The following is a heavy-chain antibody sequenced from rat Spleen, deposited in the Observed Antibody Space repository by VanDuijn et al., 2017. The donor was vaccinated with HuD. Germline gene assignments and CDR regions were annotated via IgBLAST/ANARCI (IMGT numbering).Heavy chain of an antibody. V-gene: IGHV5-29*01. D-gene: IGHD1-6*01. CDR3: ARIYGLSYYFDY. CDR2: ISYDGSST. Sequence: EVQLVESGGGLVQPGRSMKFSCTASGFTFSNYGMAWVRQAPKKGLEWVATISYDGSSTNYRDSVKGRFTISRDNAKSTLYLQMDSLRSEDTATYYCARIYGLSYYFDYWGQGVMVTVSS. J-gene: IGHJ2*01. CDR1: GFTFSNYG.